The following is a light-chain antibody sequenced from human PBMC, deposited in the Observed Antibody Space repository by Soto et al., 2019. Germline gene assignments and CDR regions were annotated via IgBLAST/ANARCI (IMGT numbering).Light chain of an antibody. CDR1: QSVSSY. V-gene: IGKV3-11*01. J-gene: IGKJ3*01. CDR3: QVRSDWPPSFT. CDR2: DAS. Sequence: EIVLTQSPATLSLSPGEGSTLFCRASQSVSSYLAWYQQKPGQAPRLLIYDASNRATGIPARFSGSGSGTDFTLTISRLEPEDLAVYYCQVRSDWPPSFTFGPGTKVDIK.